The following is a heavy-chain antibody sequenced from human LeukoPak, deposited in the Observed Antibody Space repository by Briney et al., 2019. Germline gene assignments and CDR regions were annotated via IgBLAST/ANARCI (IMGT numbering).Heavy chain of an antibody. Sequence: SETLSLTCTVSGGSISSLYWSWIRQPPGKGLEWIGSVYYSGSTNYNPSLKSPVAISLDTSNNQFPLRLGSVTAADTAVYYCAGMRITTPTVRTLDYWGQGTLVTVSS. D-gene: IGHD1-14*01. CDR2: VYYSGST. CDR1: GGSISSLY. J-gene: IGHJ4*02. CDR3: AGMRITTPTVRTLDY. V-gene: IGHV4-59*08.